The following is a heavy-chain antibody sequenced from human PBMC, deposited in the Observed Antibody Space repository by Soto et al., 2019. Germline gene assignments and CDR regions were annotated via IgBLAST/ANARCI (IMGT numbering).Heavy chain of an antibody. CDR2: IIPIFGTA. J-gene: IGHJ5*02. V-gene: IGHV1-69*06. CDR1: GGTFSSYA. D-gene: IGHD3-22*01. Sequence: ASVKVSCKASGGTFSSYAISWVRQAPGQGLEWMGGIIPIFGTANYAQKFQGRVTITADKSTSTAYMELSSLRSEDTAVYYCARAHYDSSGYPNWFDPWGQGTLVTVSS. CDR3: ARAHYDSSGYPNWFDP.